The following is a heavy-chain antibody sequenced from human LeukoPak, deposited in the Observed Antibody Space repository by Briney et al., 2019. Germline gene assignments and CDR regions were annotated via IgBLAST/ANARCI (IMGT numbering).Heavy chain of an antibody. CDR1: GFTFSSYA. CDR2: ISGSGGST. Sequence: GGSLRLSCAASGFTFSSYAMSLVRQAAGKGLEWVSAISGSGGSTYYADSVKGRFTISRDNSKNTLYLQMNSLRAEDTAVYYCAKALDCSSTSCYSRLLQRYYYYGMDVWGQGTTVTVSS. J-gene: IGHJ6*02. CDR3: AKALDCSSTSCYSRLLQRYYYYGMDV. D-gene: IGHD2-2*01. V-gene: IGHV3-23*01.